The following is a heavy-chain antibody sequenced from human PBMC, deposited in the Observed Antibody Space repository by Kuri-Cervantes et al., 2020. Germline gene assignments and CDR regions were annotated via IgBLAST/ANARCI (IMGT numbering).Heavy chain of an antibody. CDR2: ISYDGSNK. Sequence: GGSLRLSCAASGFTFSSYAMHWVRQAPGKGLEWVAVISYDGSNKYYADSVKGRFTISRDNSKNTLYLQMNSLRAEETAVYYCAKDNDYWGQGTLVTGSP. J-gene: IGHJ4*02. V-gene: IGHV3-30-3*01. CDR1: GFTFSSYA. CDR3: AKDNDY.